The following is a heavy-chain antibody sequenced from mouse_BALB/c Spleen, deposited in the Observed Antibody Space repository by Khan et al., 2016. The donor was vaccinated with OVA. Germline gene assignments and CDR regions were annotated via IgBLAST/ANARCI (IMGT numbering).Heavy chain of an antibody. CDR1: GLNIKDTY. CDR2: IYPPSGNT. J-gene: IGHJ2*01. V-gene: IGHV14-3*02. CDR3: ARMARK. Sequence: VQLQQSGAELVKSGATVKLSCTASGLNIKDTYIHWLQQCPEKGLEWIGRIYPPSGNTKYSPKFQGKATSKVDTTSNASFQQLSRLTSEDSAVYYCARMARKWGQGTTLTVSS.